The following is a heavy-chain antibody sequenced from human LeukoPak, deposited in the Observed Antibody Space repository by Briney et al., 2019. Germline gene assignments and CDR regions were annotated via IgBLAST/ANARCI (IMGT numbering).Heavy chain of an antibody. CDR3: ARCDHFEVAAKRDWYFDL. J-gene: IGHJ2*01. D-gene: IGHD2-15*01. Sequence: ASVKVSCKASGYIFTTYYMNWVRQATGQGLEWMGIINPSSGSTSYAQKFQGRVTMTRDMSTSTVYMEMSSLRSEDTAVYYCARCDHFEVAAKRDWYFDLWGRGTLVTVSS. CDR2: INPSSGST. CDR1: GYIFTTYY. V-gene: IGHV1-46*01.